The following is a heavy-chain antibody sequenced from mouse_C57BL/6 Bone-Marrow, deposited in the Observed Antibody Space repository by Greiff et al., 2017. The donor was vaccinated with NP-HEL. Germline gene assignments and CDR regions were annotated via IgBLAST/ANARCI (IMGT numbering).Heavy chain of an antibody. CDR1: GFTFSSYG. D-gene: IGHD1-1*01. CDR2: ISSGGSYT. CDR3: ARHPTVVANYYAMDY. J-gene: IGHJ4*01. V-gene: IGHV5-6*01. Sequence: EVKLVESGGDLVKPGGSLKLSCAASGFTFSSYGMSWVRQTPDKRLEWVATISSGGSYTYYPDSVKGRFTISRDNAKNTLYLQMSSLKSEDTAMYYCARHPTVVANYYAMDYWGQGTSVTVSS.